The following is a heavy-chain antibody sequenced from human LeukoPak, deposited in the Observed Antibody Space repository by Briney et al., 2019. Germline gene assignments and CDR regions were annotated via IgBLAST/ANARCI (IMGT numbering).Heavy chain of an antibody. Sequence: GRSPRLSCAASGFSLDDYAMHWVRQAPGKGLEWVSGISWNSGNIGYADSVKGRFTISRDNAKNSLYVQMNSLRAEDTALYYCGKGDSSAIHHIDHWGQGTLVTVSS. J-gene: IGHJ4*02. D-gene: IGHD3-22*01. CDR3: GKGDSSAIHHIDH. CDR2: ISWNSGNI. CDR1: GFSLDDYA. V-gene: IGHV3-9*01.